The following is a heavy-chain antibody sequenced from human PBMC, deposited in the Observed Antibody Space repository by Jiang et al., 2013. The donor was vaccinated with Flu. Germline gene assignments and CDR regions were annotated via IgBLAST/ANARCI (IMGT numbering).Heavy chain of an antibody. CDR2: IRYDGSNK. J-gene: IGHJ4*02. CDR1: GFTFSSYG. V-gene: IGHV3-30*02. D-gene: IGHD2-2*01. CDR3: AKGGLGVDYCSSTSCAHLFDY. Sequence: QLVESGGGVVQPGGSLRLSCAASGFTFSSYGMHWVRQAPGKGLEWVAFIRYDGSNKYYADSVKGRFTISRDNSKNTLYLQMNSLRAEDTAVYYCAKGGLGVDYCSSTSCAHLFDYWGQGTLVTVSS.